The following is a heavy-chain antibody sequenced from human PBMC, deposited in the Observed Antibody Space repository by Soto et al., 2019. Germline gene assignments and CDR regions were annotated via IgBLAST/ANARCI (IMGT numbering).Heavy chain of an antibody. Sequence: QVQLVQSGAEVKKPGSSVKVSCKASGGTFSSYAISWVRQAPGQGLEWMGGIIPISGTANYAQKFQGRVTMTADSSTSTAYMELSSLRSEDTAVYYCARSQGSSTSLEIYYYYYYGMDVWGQGTTVTVSS. CDR1: GGTFSSYA. D-gene: IGHD2-2*01. V-gene: IGHV1-69*01. CDR3: ARSQGSSTSLEIYYYYYYGMDV. J-gene: IGHJ6*02. CDR2: IIPISGTA.